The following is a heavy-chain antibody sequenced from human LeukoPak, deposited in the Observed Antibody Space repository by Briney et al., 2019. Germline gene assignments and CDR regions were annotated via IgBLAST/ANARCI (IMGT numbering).Heavy chain of an antibody. V-gene: IGHV4-39*01. J-gene: IGHJ5*02. Sequence: SETLSLTCTVSGGSISTSSYYWAWIRQPPGKGLEWIGTIYYGGNTYYNPSLKSPLTISVDTSKNQFSLKLSSVTAADTAVYYCARGSGSYYEYNWFDPWGQGTLVTVSS. CDR2: IYYGGNT. CDR1: GGSISTSSYY. CDR3: ARGSGSYYEYNWFDP. D-gene: IGHD3-10*01.